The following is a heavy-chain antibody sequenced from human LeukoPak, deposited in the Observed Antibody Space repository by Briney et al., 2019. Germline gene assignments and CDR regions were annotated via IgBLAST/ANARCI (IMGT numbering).Heavy chain of an antibody. V-gene: IGHV4-39*02. CDR2: IYYGGST. D-gene: IGHD2-8*01. Sequence: PSETLSLICTVSGGSISSSSYYWGWIRQPPGKGLEWIGSIYYGGSTYFNPSLKSRVTISVDTSKNQFSLKLSSVTAADTAVYYCARDRLGYCSYGVCYDYYYYGMDVWGQGTTVTVSS. J-gene: IGHJ6*02. CDR3: ARDRLGYCSYGVCYDYYYYGMDV. CDR1: GGSISSSSYY.